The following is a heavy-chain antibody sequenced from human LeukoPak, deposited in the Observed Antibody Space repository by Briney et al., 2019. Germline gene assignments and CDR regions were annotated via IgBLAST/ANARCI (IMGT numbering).Heavy chain of an antibody. V-gene: IGHV4-39*07. CDR2: IYYSGST. J-gene: IGHJ6*02. Sequence: PSETLSLTCTVSGGSISSSSYYWGWIRQPPGKGLEWIGSIYYSGSTYYYPSLKSRVTISVDTSKNQFSLKLSSVTAADTAVYYCARDGPLNYYYGMDVWGQGTTVTVSS. CDR1: GGSISSSSYY. CDR3: ARDGPLNYYYGMDV.